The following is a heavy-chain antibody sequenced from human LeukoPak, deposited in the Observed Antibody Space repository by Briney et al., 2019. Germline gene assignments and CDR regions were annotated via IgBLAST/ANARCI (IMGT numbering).Heavy chain of an antibody. D-gene: IGHD5-24*01. J-gene: IGHJ4*02. Sequence: SETLSLTCTVSGGSISSYYWSWIRQPPGKGLEWIGYIYYSGSTYYNPSLKSRVTISVDRSKNQFSLKLSSVTAADMAVYYCARGFGDGYNYWGQGTLVTVSS. CDR3: ARGFGDGYNY. CDR1: GGSISSYY. V-gene: IGHV4-59*12. CDR2: IYYSGST.